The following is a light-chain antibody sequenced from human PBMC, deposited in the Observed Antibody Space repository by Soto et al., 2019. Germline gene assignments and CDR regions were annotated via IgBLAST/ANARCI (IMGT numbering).Light chain of an antibody. J-gene: IGKJ1*01. CDR3: QQYNNWPPT. V-gene: IGKV3-15*01. CDR1: QSVSSN. CDR2: GAF. Sequence: EIVMTQSPATLSVSPGERATLSCRASQSVSSNLAWYQQKPSQAPRLLIYGAFTRATGIPARFSGSGSGTEFTLTISSLQSEDFAVYYCQQYNNWPPTFGQGTKVEIK.